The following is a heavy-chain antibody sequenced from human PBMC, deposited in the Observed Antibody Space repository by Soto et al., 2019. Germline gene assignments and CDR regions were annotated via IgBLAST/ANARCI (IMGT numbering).Heavy chain of an antibody. CDR1: GFTFSSYA. CDR2: ISGSGGST. D-gene: IGHD6-13*01. CDR3: AKDHSSSSWYLGSAFDI. Sequence: EVQLLESGGGLVQPGGSLRLSCAASGFTFSSYAMSWVRQAPGKGLEWVSAISGSGGSTYYADSVKGRFTISRDNSKNPLYLQMNSLRAEDTAVYYCAKDHSSSSWYLGSAFDIWGQGTMVTVSS. J-gene: IGHJ3*02. V-gene: IGHV3-23*01.